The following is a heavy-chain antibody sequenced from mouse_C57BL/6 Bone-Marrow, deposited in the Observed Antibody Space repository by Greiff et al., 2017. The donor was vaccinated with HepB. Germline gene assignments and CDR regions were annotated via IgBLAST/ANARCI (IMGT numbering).Heavy chain of an antibody. Sequence: VKLQQSGAELVKPGASVKMSCKASGYTFTTYPIEWMKQNHGTSLEWIGNIHPYNDDTKYNEKLKGKATLTVEKSYSTVYLELSRLTSDDSAVYYCAREDDGYEGSAYWGQGTLVTVSA. CDR3: AREDDGYEGSAY. D-gene: IGHD2-3*01. CDR2: IHPYNDDT. J-gene: IGHJ3*01. V-gene: IGHV1-47*01. CDR1: GYTFTTYP.